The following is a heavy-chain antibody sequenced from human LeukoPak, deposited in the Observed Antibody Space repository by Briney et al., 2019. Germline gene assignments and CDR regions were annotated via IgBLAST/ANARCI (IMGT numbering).Heavy chain of an antibody. CDR2: ISSSSSYI. Sequence: EAGGSLRLSCAASGFTFSSYSMNGVRQAPGKGLEWVSSISSSSSYIDYADSVKGRFTNSRDNAKNSLYLQMNSLRAEDTAVYYCARDSSGGYDFDYWGQGTLVTVSS. CDR3: ARDSSGGYDFDY. D-gene: IGHD5-12*01. CDR1: GFTFSSYS. V-gene: IGHV3-21*01. J-gene: IGHJ4*02.